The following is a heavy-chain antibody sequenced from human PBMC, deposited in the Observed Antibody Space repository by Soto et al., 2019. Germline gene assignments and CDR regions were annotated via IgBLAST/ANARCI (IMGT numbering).Heavy chain of an antibody. V-gene: IGHV4-4*07. CDR1: GGSIINYY. Sequence: QVQLQESGPGLVKPSETLFLNCSVSGGSIINYYWSWIRQPAGKGLEWIGRIYSSGSINYNPSLKSRVTMSVHTSKNQFSLRLSSVTAADTAVYYCARQTTYSSSWHDYWGQGTLVTVSS. CDR2: IYSSGSI. D-gene: IGHD6-13*01. CDR3: ARQTTYSSSWHDY. J-gene: IGHJ4*02.